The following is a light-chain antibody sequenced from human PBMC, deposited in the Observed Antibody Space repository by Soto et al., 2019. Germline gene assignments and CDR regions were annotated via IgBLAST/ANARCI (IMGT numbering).Light chain of an antibody. J-gene: IGKJ1*01. CDR3: HDYNCYSEA. CDR2: KAS. V-gene: IGKV1-5*03. CDR1: QTISSW. Sequence: DIQMTQSPSTLSGSVGDRVTITCRASQTISSWLAWYQQKPGKAPKLLIYKASTLQSGVPSRFGGSGSGAEFTLTISCLQTDDFATYYYHDYNCYSEAFGQGTKVELK.